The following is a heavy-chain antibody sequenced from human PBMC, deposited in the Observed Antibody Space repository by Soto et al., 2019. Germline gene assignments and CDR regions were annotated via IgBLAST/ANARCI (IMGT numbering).Heavy chain of an antibody. D-gene: IGHD6-13*01. Sequence: QVQLVQSGAEVKKPGSSVKVSCKASGGTFSSYAISWVRQAPGQGLEWMGGIIPIFGTANYAQKFQGRVTISADDSTSTAYLELSSLRSEDTAVYYCARGGRAAAALTRGYYFDYWGQGTLVTVSS. CDR2: IIPIFGTA. CDR3: ARGGRAAAALTRGYYFDY. CDR1: GGTFSSYA. V-gene: IGHV1-69*12. J-gene: IGHJ4*02.